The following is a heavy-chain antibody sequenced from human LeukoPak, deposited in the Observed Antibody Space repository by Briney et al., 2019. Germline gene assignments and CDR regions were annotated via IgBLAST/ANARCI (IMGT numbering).Heavy chain of an antibody. CDR2: IKQDGSEK. CDR1: GFTFSSYW. V-gene: IGHV3-7*01. J-gene: IGHJ5*02. CDR3: ARLALRHTPMVPYNWFDP. Sequence: SGGSLRLSCAASGFTFSSYWMTWVRQAPGKGLEWVANIKQDGSEKYYVDSVKGRFTISRDNAKNSLYLQMNSLRAEDTAVYYCARLALRHTPMVPYNWFDPWGQGTLVTASS. D-gene: IGHD5-18*01.